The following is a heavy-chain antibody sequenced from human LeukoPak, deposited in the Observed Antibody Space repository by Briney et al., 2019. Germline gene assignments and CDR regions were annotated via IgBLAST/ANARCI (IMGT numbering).Heavy chain of an antibody. CDR1: GYTFISYY. D-gene: IGHD5-24*01. V-gene: IGHV1-46*01. CDR2: INPSGGST. CDR3: ARGDGYNHHLDY. J-gene: IGHJ4*02. Sequence: ASVKVSCKASGYTFISYYMHWVRQAPGQGLEWMGIINPSGGSTSYTQKFQGRVTMTRDTSTSTVYMELRSLRSEDTAVYYCARGDGYNHHLDYWGQGTLVTVSS.